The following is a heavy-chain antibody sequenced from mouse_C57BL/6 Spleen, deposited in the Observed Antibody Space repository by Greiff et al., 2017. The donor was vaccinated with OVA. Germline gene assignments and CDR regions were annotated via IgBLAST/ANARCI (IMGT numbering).Heavy chain of an antibody. CDR2: IWRGGST. CDR1: GFSLTSYG. CDR3: AKTAFHGYDGAWFAY. Sequence: QVQLKQSGPGLVQPSQCLSITCTVSGFSLTSYGVHWVRQSPGKGLEWLGVIWRGGSTDYNAAFMSRLSITKDNSKSQVFFKMNSLQADDTAIYYCAKTAFHGYDGAWFAYWGQGTLVTVSA. V-gene: IGHV2-5*01. J-gene: IGHJ3*01. D-gene: IGHD2-2*01.